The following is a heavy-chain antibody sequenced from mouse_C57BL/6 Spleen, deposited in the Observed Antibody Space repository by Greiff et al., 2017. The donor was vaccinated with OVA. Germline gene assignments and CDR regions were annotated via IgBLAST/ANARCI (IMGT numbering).Heavy chain of an antibody. V-gene: IGHV1-52*01. D-gene: IGHD4-1*01. Sequence: QVQLQQPGAELVRPGSSVKLSCKASGYTFTSYWMHWVKQRPIQGLEWIGNIDPSDSETHYNQKFKDKATLTVDKSSSTAYMQLSSLTSEDSAVYDSASGDLTGTGYFDCWGKGTTLTASS. J-gene: IGHJ2*01. CDR2: IDPSDSET. CDR3: ASGDLTGTGYFDC. CDR1: GYTFTSYW.